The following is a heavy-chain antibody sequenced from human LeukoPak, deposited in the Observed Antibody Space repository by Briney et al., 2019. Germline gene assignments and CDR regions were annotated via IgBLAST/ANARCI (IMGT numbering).Heavy chain of an antibody. CDR1: GYTFTSYY. Sequence: ASVKVSCKASGYTFTSYYMHWVRQAPGQGLEWMGIINPSGGSTSYAQKFQGRVTMTRDTSTSTVYMELSSLRSEGTAVYYCARDRVAGTRAFDIWGQGTMVTVSS. V-gene: IGHV1-46*01. J-gene: IGHJ3*02. CDR3: ARDRVAGTRAFDI. D-gene: IGHD6-19*01. CDR2: INPSGGST.